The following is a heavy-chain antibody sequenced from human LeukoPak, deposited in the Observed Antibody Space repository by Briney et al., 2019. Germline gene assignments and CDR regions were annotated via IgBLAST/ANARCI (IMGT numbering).Heavy chain of an antibody. D-gene: IGHD5-12*01. CDR1: GGSISSYY. V-gene: IGHV4-59*01. CDR3: ARHSGNSGYGGYFDY. Sequence: SETLSLTCTVSGGSISSYYWSWIRQSPGKGLEWIGYIYYSGSTNYNPSLKSRVTISVDASKNQFSLKVSSVTAADTAVYYCARHSGNSGYGGYFDYWGQGTLVTVSS. J-gene: IGHJ4*02. CDR2: IYYSGST.